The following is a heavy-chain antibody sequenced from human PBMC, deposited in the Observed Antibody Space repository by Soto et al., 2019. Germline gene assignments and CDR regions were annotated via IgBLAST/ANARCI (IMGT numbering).Heavy chain of an antibody. D-gene: IGHD6-19*01. Sequence: VESGGGVVQPGRSLRLSCAASGFTFSDYAMHWVRQAPGKGLEWVAVVSHDGRNTHYADSVKGRFTISRDGSKNTVSLEMTSLRAEDTAVYYCAKGGRQWLVTSDFNYWGQGALVTVSS. V-gene: IGHV3-30*18. CDR3: AKGGRQWLVTSDFNY. J-gene: IGHJ4*02. CDR1: GFTFSDYA. CDR2: VSHDGRNT.